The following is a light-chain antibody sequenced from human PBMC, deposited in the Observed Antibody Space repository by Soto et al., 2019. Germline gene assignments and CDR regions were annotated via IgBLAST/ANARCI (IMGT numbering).Light chain of an antibody. CDR2: DVS. V-gene: IGLV2-14*01. CDR3: SSYTSSSTTHVV. CDR1: SSDVGGYNY. Sequence: QSVLTQPASVSGSPGQSITISCTGTSSDVGGYNYVSWYQQHPGKAPKLMIYDVSNRPSGVSNRFSGSKSGNTASLTISGLQAEDEADYYYSSYTSSSTTHVVFGGGTQLTVL. J-gene: IGLJ2*01.